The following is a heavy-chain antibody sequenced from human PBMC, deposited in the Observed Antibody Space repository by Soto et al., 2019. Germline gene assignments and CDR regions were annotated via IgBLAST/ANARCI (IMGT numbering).Heavy chain of an antibody. V-gene: IGHV4-59*01. CDR1: GGSISTYY. CDR2: IFYNGKT. CDR3: ARHFPIGNTWNYFDY. J-gene: IGHJ4*02. D-gene: IGHD1-1*01. Sequence: QVQLQESGPGLVKPSETLSLSCSVSGGSISTYYWGWIRQPPGKGLEWIGYIFYNGKTNYNPSLVSRVSISVATSKKQFALTLSSVTAADTAVYYCARHFPIGNTWNYFDYRGQGTLVTVSS.